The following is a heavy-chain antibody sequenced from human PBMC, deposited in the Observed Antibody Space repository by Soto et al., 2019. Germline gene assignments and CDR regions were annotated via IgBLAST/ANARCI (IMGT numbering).Heavy chain of an antibody. Sequence: AALKIFCKGSGYSFTSYWISWVRQMPGKGLEWMGRIDPSDSYTNYSPSFQGHVTISADKSISTAYLQWSSLKASDTAMYYCARELSGYCSSTSCYTDYYYGMDVWGQGTTVTVSS. V-gene: IGHV5-10-1*01. CDR3: ARELSGYCSSTSCYTDYYYGMDV. J-gene: IGHJ6*02. CDR1: GYSFTSYW. D-gene: IGHD2-2*02. CDR2: IDPSDSYT.